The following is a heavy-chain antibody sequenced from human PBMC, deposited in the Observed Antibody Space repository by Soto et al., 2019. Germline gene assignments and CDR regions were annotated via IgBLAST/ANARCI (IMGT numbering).Heavy chain of an antibody. CDR3: ARTRMVTDFDY. J-gene: IGHJ4*02. CDR2: IYYSGST. Sequence: QLQLQESGPGPVKPSETLTLTCTVSGGSISSSSYYWGWIRQPPGKGLEWIGSIYYSGSTYYNPSLKSRVTISVDTSKNQFSLKLSSVTAADTAVYYCARTRMVTDFDYWGQGTLVTVSS. D-gene: IGHD2-21*02. CDR1: GGSISSSSYY. V-gene: IGHV4-39*01.